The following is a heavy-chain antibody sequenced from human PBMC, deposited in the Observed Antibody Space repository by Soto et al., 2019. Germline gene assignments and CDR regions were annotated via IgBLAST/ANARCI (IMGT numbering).Heavy chain of an antibody. CDR2: ISYDGSNK. CDR1: GFTFSSYA. Sequence: PGGSLRLSCAASGFTFSSYAMRWVRQAPGKGLEWVAVISYDGSNKYYADSVKGRFTISRDNSKNTLYLQMNSLRAEDTAVYYCARDRVSSSQSDYYYYYGMDVWGQGTTVTVSS. D-gene: IGHD6-13*01. CDR3: ARDRVSSSQSDYYYYYGMDV. J-gene: IGHJ6*02. V-gene: IGHV3-30-3*01.